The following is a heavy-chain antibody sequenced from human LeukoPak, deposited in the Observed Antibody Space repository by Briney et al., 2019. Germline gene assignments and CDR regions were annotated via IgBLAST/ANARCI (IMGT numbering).Heavy chain of an antibody. V-gene: IGHV3-23*01. CDR1: GFTFSSYA. CDR3: AKESRDIVVVPAAPFDY. J-gene: IGHJ4*02. D-gene: IGHD2-2*01. CDR2: ISGSGGST. Sequence: GGSLRLSCAASGFTFSSYAMSWVRQAPGKGLEWVSAISGSGGSTYYADSVKGRFTISRDNSENTLYLQMNSLRAEDTAVYYCAKESRDIVVVPAAPFDYWGQGTLVTVSS.